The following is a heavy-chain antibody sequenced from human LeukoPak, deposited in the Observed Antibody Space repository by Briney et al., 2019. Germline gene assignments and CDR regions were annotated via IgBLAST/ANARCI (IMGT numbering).Heavy chain of an antibody. CDR3: ARSRAPTAMVTPLLDY. CDR1: GFTFSSYA. CDR2: ISYDGSNK. V-gene: IGHV3-30*04. D-gene: IGHD5-18*01. J-gene: IGHJ4*02. Sequence: PGGSLRLSCAASGFTFSSYAMHWVRQAPGKGLEWVAVISYDGSNKYYADSVKGRFTISRDNSKNTLYLQMNSLRAEDTAVYYCARSRAPTAMVTPLLDYWGQGTLVTVSS.